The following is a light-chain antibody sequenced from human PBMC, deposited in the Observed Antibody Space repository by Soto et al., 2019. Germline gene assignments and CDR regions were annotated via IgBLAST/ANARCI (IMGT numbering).Light chain of an antibody. J-gene: IGLJ2*01. CDR3: CSYAGTYTLFL. Sequence: QSALTQPRSVSGSPGQSVTISCTGTSTDVGAYKYVSWYQQRPGKAPRLMIYDVTERPSGVPDRFSGSKSGNTASLTISGLQSEDEGEYYCCSYAGTYTLFLFGGGTKLTVL. V-gene: IGLV2-11*01. CDR2: DVT. CDR1: STDVGAYKY.